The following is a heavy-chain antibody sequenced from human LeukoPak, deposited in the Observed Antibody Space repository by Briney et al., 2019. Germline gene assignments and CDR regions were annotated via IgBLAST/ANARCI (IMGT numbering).Heavy chain of an antibody. CDR1: GGSISSYY. D-gene: IGHD2-2*01. J-gene: IGHJ3*01. Sequence: SETLSLTCTVSGGSISSYYWSWIRQPPGKGLEWIGYIYNSGSTNHNPSLKSRVTISVDTSKNQFSLKLSSVTAADTAVYYCARAGAGYCSSTSCRNDAFDLWGQGTMVTVSS. V-gene: IGHV4-59*01. CDR3: ARAGAGYCSSTSCRNDAFDL. CDR2: IYNSGST.